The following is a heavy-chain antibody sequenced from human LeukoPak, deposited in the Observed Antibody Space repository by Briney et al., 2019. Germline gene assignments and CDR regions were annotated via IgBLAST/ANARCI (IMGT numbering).Heavy chain of an antibody. Sequence: GGSLRLSCAASGFTFSNAWMTWVRQAPGKGLEWAGRIKSKTDGGAADYAAPVKGRFTISRDDSKNTLYLQMDSLKTEDTAVYYCAKPDDGSSGSDAFEIWGQGTMVTVSS. V-gene: IGHV3-15*01. CDR2: IKSKTDGGAA. CDR1: GFTFSNAW. CDR3: AKPDDGSSGSDAFEI. J-gene: IGHJ3*02. D-gene: IGHD1-26*01.